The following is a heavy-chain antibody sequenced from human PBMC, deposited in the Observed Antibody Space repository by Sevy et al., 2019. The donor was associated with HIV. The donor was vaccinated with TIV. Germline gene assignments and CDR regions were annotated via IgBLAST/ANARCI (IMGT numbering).Heavy chain of an antibody. CDR3: ARGGTVTPVDYFDL. V-gene: IGHV3-11*06. J-gene: IGHJ2*01. CDR1: GFTFSDYY. D-gene: IGHD4-17*01. CDR2: ISSSSSYT. Sequence: GGSLRLSCAASGFTFSDYYMSWIRQAPGKGLEWVSYISSSSSYTNYADPVKGRFTISRDNAKNSLYLQMNSLRAEDTAVYYCARGGTVTPVDYFDLWGRGTLVTVSS.